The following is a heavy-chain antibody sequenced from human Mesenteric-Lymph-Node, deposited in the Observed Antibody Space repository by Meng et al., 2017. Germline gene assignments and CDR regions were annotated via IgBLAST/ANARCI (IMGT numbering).Heavy chain of an antibody. V-gene: IGHV3-53*01. CDR2: IYHGTTST. J-gene: IGHJ4*02. CDR3: ARDRGEGGFFDF. CDR1: GFIVSTNY. D-gene: IGHD3-16*01. Sequence: GESLKISCAVPGFIVSTNYMNWVRQAPGKGLEWLSVIYHGTTSTKYADSAKGRFTISRDNSKNTVYLQMNYLRAEDTAVYYCARDRGEGGFFDFWGQGTLVT.